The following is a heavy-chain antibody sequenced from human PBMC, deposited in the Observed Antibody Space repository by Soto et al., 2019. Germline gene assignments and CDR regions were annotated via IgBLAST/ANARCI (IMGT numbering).Heavy chain of an antibody. D-gene: IGHD3-3*01. CDR2: ISAYNGNT. CDR1: GYTFTSYG. CDR3: ARDHRNVLRFLEWLPNHDAIDI. J-gene: IGHJ3*02. Sequence: ASVKVSFKASGYTFTSYGISWVRQAPGQGLEWMGWISAYNGNTNYAQKLQGRVTMTTDTSTSTAYMELGSLRSDDTAVYYCARDHRNVLRFLEWLPNHDAIDIWGQGTMVTVSS. V-gene: IGHV1-18*01.